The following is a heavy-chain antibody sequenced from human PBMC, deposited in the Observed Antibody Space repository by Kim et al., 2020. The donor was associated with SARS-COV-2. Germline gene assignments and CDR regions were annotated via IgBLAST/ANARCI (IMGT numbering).Heavy chain of an antibody. J-gene: IGHJ4*02. CDR2: ISSSSSYT. Sequence: GGSLRLSCAASGFTFSDYYMSWIRQAPGKGLEWVSYISSSSSYTNYADSVKGRFTISRDNAKNSLYLQMNSLRAEDTAVYYCARGQMGYGPDYWGQGTLVTVSS. CDR3: ARGQMGYGPDY. D-gene: IGHD5-12*01. V-gene: IGHV3-11*06. CDR1: GFTFSDYY.